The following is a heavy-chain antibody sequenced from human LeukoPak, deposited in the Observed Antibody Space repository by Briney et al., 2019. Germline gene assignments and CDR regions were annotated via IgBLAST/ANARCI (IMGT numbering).Heavy chain of an antibody. CDR1: GYTLTELS. CDR2: FDPEDGET. J-gene: IGHJ4*02. V-gene: IGHV1-24*01. Sequence: ASVKVSCKVSGYTLTELSMHWVRQAPGKGLEWMGGFDPEDGETIYAQKFQGRVTMTEDTSTDTAYMELSSLRSEDTAVSYCATVNFYDSSEDYWGQGTLVTVSS. D-gene: IGHD3-22*01. CDR3: ATVNFYDSSEDY.